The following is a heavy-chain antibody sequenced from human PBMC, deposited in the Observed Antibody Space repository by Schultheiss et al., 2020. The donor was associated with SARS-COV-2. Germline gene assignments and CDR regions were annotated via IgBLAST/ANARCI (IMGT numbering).Heavy chain of an antibody. D-gene: IGHD6-6*01. CDR1: GFTFSSYG. J-gene: IGHJ4*02. CDR3: TAPGSYSSSD. Sequence: GGSLRLSCAASGFTFSSYGMHWVRQAPGKGLEWVAVIWYDGSNKYYADSVKGRFTISRDNSKNTLYLQMNSLRAEDTAVYYCTAPGSYSSSDWGQGTLVTVSS. CDR2: IWYDGSNK. V-gene: IGHV3-33*01.